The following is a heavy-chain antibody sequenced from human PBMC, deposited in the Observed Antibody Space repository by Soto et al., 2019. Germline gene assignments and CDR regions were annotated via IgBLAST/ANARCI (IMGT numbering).Heavy chain of an antibody. CDR2: IDPSDSST. CDR1: GYTFTSYW. Sequence: WESLKVSCKASGYTFTSYWITWVRQMPGKGLEWMGRIDPSDSSTNYSPSFQGHVTISTDKSITTAHLQWTSLKGSDTAIYYCSESGCNYGGHFDHWSRGTQVIVSS. V-gene: IGHV5-10-1*01. D-gene: IGHD5-18*01. CDR3: SESGCNYGGHFDH. J-gene: IGHJ5*02.